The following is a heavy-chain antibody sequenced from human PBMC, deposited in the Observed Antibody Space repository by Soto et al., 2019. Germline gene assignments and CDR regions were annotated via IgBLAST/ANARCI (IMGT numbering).Heavy chain of an antibody. CDR2: IRNTGSA. J-gene: IGHJ4*02. CDR3: ARATRVTSPSRPILLVVTAFDL. CDR1: GDSISSGDYY. V-gene: IGHV4-30-4*01. Sequence: TSETLCLSCPVSGDSISSGDYYWTWIRQPPGKGLEWIGYIRNTGSAFSNPSLKSRVAISMNTSSNHFSLKVNSVTATDSAVYYCARATRVTSPSRPILLVVTAFDLWGQGSLVTVSS. D-gene: IGHD2-21*02.